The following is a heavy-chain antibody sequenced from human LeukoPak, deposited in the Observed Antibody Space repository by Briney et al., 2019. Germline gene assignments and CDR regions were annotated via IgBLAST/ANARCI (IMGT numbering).Heavy chain of an antibody. CDR1: GGSISSYY. CDR2: IYYSGST. V-gene: IGHV4-59*01. Sequence: SETLSLTCTVSGGSISSYYWSWIRQPPGKGLEWIGYIYYSGSTNYNPSLKSRVTISVDTSKNQFSLKLSSVTAADTAVYYCARERRSSNWFDSWGQGTLVTVSS. CDR3: ARERRSSNWFDS. J-gene: IGHJ5*01.